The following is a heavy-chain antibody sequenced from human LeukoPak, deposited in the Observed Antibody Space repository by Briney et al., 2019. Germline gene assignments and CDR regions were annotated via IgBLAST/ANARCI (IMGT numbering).Heavy chain of an antibody. Sequence: SETLSLTCVVFGGSVINNWWSWVRQPPGKGLEWIGEIYHGGGVNYNPSLKSRVTISVDMFNNQFSLKLSSVTAADTAMYYCARPYSYHMEVWGKGTAVIVSS. CDR1: GGSVINNW. V-gene: IGHV4/OR15-8*01. CDR3: ARPYSYHMEV. J-gene: IGHJ6*03. CDR2: IYHGGGV.